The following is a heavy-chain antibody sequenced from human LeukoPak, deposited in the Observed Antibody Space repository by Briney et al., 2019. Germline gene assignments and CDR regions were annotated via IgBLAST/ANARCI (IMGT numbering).Heavy chain of an antibody. V-gene: IGHV1-69*13. Sequence: GASVKVSCKASGGTFSSYATSWVRQAPGQGLEWMGGIIPIFGTANYAQKFQGRVTITADESTSTAYMELSSLRSEDTAVYYCARNGASPYYYYYYGMDVWGQGTTVTVSS. CDR2: IIPIFGTA. CDR3: ARNGASPYYYYYYGMDV. D-gene: IGHD1-26*01. J-gene: IGHJ6*02. CDR1: GGTFSSYA.